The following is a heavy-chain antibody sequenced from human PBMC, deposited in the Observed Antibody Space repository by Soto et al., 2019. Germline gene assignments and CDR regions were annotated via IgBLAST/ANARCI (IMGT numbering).Heavy chain of an antibody. Sequence: SETLSLTCTVSGGSISSGGYYWSWIRQHPGKGLEWIGYIYYSGSTYYNPSLKSRVTISVDTSKNQFSLKLSSVTAADTAVYYCAGLIPHCSSTSCYGEWFDPWGQGTLVTVSS. J-gene: IGHJ5*02. CDR2: IYYSGST. D-gene: IGHD2-2*01. CDR1: GGSISSGGYY. CDR3: AGLIPHCSSTSCYGEWFDP. V-gene: IGHV4-31*03.